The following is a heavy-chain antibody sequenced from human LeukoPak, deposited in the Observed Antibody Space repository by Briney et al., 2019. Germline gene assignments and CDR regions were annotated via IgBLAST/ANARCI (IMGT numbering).Heavy chain of an antibody. CDR2: IYNGVNT. CDR1: GASVSSASY. V-gene: IGHV4-61*01. CDR3: ARSRAFNSGAFDP. D-gene: IGHD1-26*01. J-gene: IGHJ5*02. Sequence: SETLSLTCTVSGASVSSASYWNWIRQPPGKGVEWIAHIYNGVNTNYNPSLKSRVTISVDTSKNQFSLRLNSVTAADTAVYYCARSRAFNSGAFDPWGQGSLVTVSS.